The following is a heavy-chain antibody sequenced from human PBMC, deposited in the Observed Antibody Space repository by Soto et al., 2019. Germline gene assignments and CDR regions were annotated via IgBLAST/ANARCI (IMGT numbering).Heavy chain of an antibody. CDR2: VSSSGST. CDR1: GDSMSNYY. J-gene: IGHJ6*02. V-gene: IGHV4-59*01. Sequence: SETLSLTCVVSGDSMSNYYWRWIRQPPGKGLEWIGDVSSSGSTNYNPSLKSRVTMSVDMSKNQFSLKLNSVTAADTAVYYCARQKSSSWYVHDYYYGMDVWGQGTTVTVSS. D-gene: IGHD6-13*01. CDR3: ARQKSSSWYVHDYYYGMDV.